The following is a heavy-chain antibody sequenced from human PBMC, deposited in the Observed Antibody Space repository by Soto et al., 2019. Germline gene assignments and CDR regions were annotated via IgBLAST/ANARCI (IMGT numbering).Heavy chain of an antibody. V-gene: IGHV1-2*04. CDR3: ARSPIFGATATQNWFDP. CDR1: GYTFTGYY. J-gene: IGHJ5*02. D-gene: IGHD3-3*01. CDR2: INPNSGGT. Sequence: GASVKVSCKASGYTFTGYYMHWVRQAPGQGLEWMGWINPNSGGTNYAQRFQGWVTMTRDTSISTAYMELSRLRSDDTAVYYCARSPIFGATATQNWFDPWGQGTLVTVSS.